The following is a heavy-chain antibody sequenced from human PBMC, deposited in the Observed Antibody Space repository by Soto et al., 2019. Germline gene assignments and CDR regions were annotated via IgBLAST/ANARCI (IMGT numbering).Heavy chain of an antibody. D-gene: IGHD3-22*01. Sequence: QVQLQESGPTLVKPSETLSLTCTFSGGSIRSYCWTWIRQPPVAGLEWIGWICNSGTTNYNPSLKSRVAISIDTQRNQFSLQLSSVTVADTAVYYCAGGGSIVVATRSLIGVWGKGTTVTVSS. CDR1: GGSIRSYC. CDR2: ICNSGTT. CDR3: AGGGSIVVATRSLIGV. J-gene: IGHJ6*04. V-gene: IGHV4-4*09.